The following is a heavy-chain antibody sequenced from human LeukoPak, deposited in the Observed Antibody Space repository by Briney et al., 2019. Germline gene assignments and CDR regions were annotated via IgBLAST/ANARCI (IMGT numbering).Heavy chain of an antibody. CDR3: ARQVGPDY. V-gene: IGHV3-23*01. D-gene: IGHD1-26*01. CDR2: INGNGGST. J-gene: IGHJ4*02. CDR1: GFTFSDYA. Sequence: GSLRLSCAASGFTFSDYAMNWVRQAPGKGLEWVSSINGNGGSTYYAESVKGRFTISRDNSKNTLCLQMNSLRAEDTAVYYCARQVGPDYWGQGTLVTVSS.